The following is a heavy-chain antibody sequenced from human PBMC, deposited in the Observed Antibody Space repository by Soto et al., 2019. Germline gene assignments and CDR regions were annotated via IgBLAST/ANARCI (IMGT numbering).Heavy chain of an antibody. V-gene: IGHV3-23*01. D-gene: IGHD3-3*01. CDR2: ISSSGRQT. Sequence: EVQLLESGGTLVQLGGSLRLSCAASGFTFSNYAMSWARQAPGKGLEWVSAISSSGRQTYYADSVRGRFTILRDISKNALYLQVSSLRAGDTAVYYCAKDRTTFGVINQYFFDSWGQGTLVAVSS. CDR3: AKDRTTFGVINQYFFDS. J-gene: IGHJ4*02. CDR1: GFTFSNYA.